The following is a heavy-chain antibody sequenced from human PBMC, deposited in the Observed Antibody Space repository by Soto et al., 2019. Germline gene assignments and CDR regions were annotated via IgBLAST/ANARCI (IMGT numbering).Heavy chain of an antibody. Sequence: SETLSLTCTVSGGSISGYYWSWVRQPAGKGLEWLGRMYDTGSANYNPSLKSRVTMSIATSKNQLSLKLTSVTAADTAMYYCARGIAMKLVVHSDASDKYYLDSWGQGTLVTVS. CDR3: ARGIAMKLVVHSDASDKYYLDS. CDR1: GGSISGYY. V-gene: IGHV4-4*07. D-gene: IGHD2-21*01. CDR2: MYDTGSA. J-gene: IGHJ4*02.